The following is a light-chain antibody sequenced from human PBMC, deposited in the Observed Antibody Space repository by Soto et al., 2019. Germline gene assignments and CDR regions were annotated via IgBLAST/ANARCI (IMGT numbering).Light chain of an antibody. J-gene: IGLJ1*01. V-gene: IGLV2-23*01. CDR2: EGS. CDR3: CSYAGSSTFYV. Sequence: QGTLIHPAAGSMSPEQSITISCTGTSSDFGSYNLVSWYQQHPGKAPKLMIYEGSKRPSGVSNRFSGSKSGNTASLTISGLQAEDEADYYCCSYAGSSTFYVFGTGTKVTVL. CDR1: SSDFGSYNL.